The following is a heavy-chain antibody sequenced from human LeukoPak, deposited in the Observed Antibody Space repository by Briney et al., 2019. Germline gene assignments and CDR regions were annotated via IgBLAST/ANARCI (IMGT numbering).Heavy chain of an antibody. Sequence: ASVKVSCKASGCTFTGYYIHWVRQAPGQGLEWMGWIDPNSGGTNYAQKFQGRVTMTRDTSISTAYMELSSLGSDGSAVYYCARDGGGDYGDYKSDYWGQGTLVTVCS. V-gene: IGHV1-2*02. D-gene: IGHD4-17*01. CDR3: ARDGGGDYGDYKSDY. CDR1: GCTFTGYY. CDR2: IDPNSGGT. J-gene: IGHJ4*02.